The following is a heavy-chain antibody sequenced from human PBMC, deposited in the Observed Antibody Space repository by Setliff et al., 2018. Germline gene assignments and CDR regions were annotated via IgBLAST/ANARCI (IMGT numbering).Heavy chain of an antibody. D-gene: IGHD3-9*01. Sequence: NPSETLSLTCTVSGGSISSSSYYWGWIRQPPGKGLEWIGSIFYSGSTYYNPSLKSRVTISVDTSKNQFSLKLSSVTAADTAVYYCAGPSKYYDILTGYYHNWFDPWGQGTLVTVSS. V-gene: IGHV4-39*01. CDR1: GGSISSSSYY. J-gene: IGHJ5*02. CDR2: IFYSGST. CDR3: AGPSKYYDILTGYYHNWFDP.